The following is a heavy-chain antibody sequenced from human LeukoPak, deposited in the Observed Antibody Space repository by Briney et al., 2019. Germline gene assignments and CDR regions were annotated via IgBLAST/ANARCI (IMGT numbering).Heavy chain of an antibody. CDR1: GFTFSSYG. Sequence: TGGSLRLSCAASGFTFSSYGMHWVRQAPGKGLEWVANIKQDGSEKYYVDSVKGRFTISRDNAKNSLYLQMNSLRAEDTAVYYCARVTKEDCSSTSCYYYYYYGMDVWGQGTTVTVSS. D-gene: IGHD2-2*01. V-gene: IGHV3-7*01. CDR3: ARVTKEDCSSTSCYYYYYYGMDV. CDR2: IKQDGSEK. J-gene: IGHJ6*02.